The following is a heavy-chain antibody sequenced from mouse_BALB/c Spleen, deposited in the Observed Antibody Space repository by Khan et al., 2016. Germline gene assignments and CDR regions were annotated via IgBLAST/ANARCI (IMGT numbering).Heavy chain of an antibody. CDR2: INPDSSTT. CDR1: GFDFSRYW. D-gene: IGHD1-1*01. CDR3: ARAGYYGYLAY. J-gene: IGHJ3*01. V-gene: IGHV4-1*02. Sequence: EVKLLESGGGLVQPGGSLKLSCAASGFDFSRYWMSWVRQAPGKGLEWIGEINPDSSTTNYTPSLKDKFTISRDNAKNTLYLQMSKVRSEDTALYYCARAGYYGYLAYWGQGTLVTVSA.